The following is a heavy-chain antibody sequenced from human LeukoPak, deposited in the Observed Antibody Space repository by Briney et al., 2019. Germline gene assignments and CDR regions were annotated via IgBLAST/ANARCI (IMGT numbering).Heavy chain of an antibody. Sequence: GGSLRLSCAASGFTFSSYAMHWVRQAPGKGLEWVAVISYDGSNKYYADSVKGRFTISRDNSKNTLYLQMNSLRAEDTAVYYCARDPTDGYNWFDYWGQGTLVTVSS. J-gene: IGHJ4*02. D-gene: IGHD5-24*01. CDR1: GFTFSSYA. V-gene: IGHV3-30*04. CDR2: ISYDGSNK. CDR3: ARDPTDGYNWFDY.